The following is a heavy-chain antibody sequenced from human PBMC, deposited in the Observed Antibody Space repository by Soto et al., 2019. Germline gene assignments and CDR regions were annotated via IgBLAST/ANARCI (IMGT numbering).Heavy chain of an antibody. V-gene: IGHV1-18*01. CDR3: ARVRQLVVYFYYYMDV. J-gene: IGHJ6*03. Sequence: QVQLLQSGAEVKKPGASVKVSCKASGYTFTNYGITWVRQAPGQGLEGMGWISAYNGDTHYTQRLQGKVTMTTDRSTSTAYMGLRGLRSDDTAVYYCARVRQLVVYFYYYMDVWGKGTTVTVSS. CDR2: ISAYNGDT. D-gene: IGHD6-6*01. CDR1: GYTFTNYG.